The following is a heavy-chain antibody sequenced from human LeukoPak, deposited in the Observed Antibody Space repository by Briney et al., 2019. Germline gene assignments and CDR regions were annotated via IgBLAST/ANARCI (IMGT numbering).Heavy chain of an antibody. Sequence: GGSLRLSCAASGFIFDDYALHWVRHAPGKGLEWVSGISWNSGSIGYADSVKGRFTISRDNAKNSLYLQMNSLRAEDTAVYYCARVVILYYFDYWGQGTLVTVSS. D-gene: IGHD3-22*01. V-gene: IGHV3-9*01. J-gene: IGHJ4*02. CDR2: ISWNSGSI. CDR3: ARVVILYYFDY. CDR1: GFIFDDYA.